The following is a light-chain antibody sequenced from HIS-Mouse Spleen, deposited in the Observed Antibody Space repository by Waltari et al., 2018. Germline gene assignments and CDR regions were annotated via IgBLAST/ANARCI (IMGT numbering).Light chain of an antibody. J-gene: IGKJ4*01. CDR3: QQRSNWLT. CDR2: DAS. V-gene: IGKV3-11*01. Sequence: ELVLTQSPATLSLSPGERATLSCSASQSVSSYVAWYQQKPGQAPRLLIYDASNRATGIPARFSGSGSGTDFTLTISSLEPEDFAVYYCQQRSNWLTFGGGTKVEIK. CDR1: QSVSSY.